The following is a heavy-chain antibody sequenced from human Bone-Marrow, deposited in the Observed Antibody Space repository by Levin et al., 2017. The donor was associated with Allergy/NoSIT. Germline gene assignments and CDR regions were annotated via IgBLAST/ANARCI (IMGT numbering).Heavy chain of an antibody. Sequence: RASVKVSCAASGLTVSSSYMSWVRQAPGKGLEWVSVIYSEGNTYYADSLKGRFTISRDNSKNTVFLQMNSLRADDTAVYYCATSSGWTGIFDYWGQGTLLTVSS. CDR3: ATSSGWTGIFDY. V-gene: IGHV3-53*01. CDR2: IYSEGNT. D-gene: IGHD6-19*01. J-gene: IGHJ4*02. CDR1: GLTVSSSY.